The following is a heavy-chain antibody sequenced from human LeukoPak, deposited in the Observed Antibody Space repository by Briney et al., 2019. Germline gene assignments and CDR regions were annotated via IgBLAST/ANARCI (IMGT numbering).Heavy chain of an antibody. CDR2: IYHSGST. V-gene: IGHV4-30-2*01. D-gene: IGHD4-11*01. CDR1: GGSISSGGYY. CDR3: ASTVIPLGDFDY. J-gene: IGHJ4*02. Sequence: SQTLSLTCTVSGGSISSGGYYWSWIRQPPGKGLEWIGYIYHSGSTYYNPSLKSRVTISVDRPKNQFSLKLSSVTAADTAVYYCASTVIPLGDFDYWGQGTLVTVSS.